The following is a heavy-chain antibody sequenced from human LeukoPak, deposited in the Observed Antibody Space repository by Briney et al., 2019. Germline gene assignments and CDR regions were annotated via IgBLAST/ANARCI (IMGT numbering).Heavy chain of an antibody. J-gene: IGHJ6*03. D-gene: IGHD2-15*01. Sequence: PGGSLRLSCAXSGFTFSSYSMNWVRQAPGKGLEGVSYISSSSSTIYYADSVKGRFTISRDNAKNSLYLQMNSLRAEDTAVYYCARDCGSGGSCYSGFYYYYMDVWGKGTTVTVSS. CDR2: ISSSSSTI. CDR3: ARDCGSGGSCYSGFYYYYMDV. CDR1: GFTFSSYS. V-gene: IGHV3-48*04.